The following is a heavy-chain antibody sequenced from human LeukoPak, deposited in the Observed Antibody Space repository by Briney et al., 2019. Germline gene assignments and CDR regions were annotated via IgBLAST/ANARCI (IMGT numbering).Heavy chain of an antibody. CDR1: GFTFSSYS. Sequence: PGGSLRLPCAASGFTFSSYSMNWVRQAPGKGLEWVSSISSSSSYIYYADSVKGRFTISRDNAKNSLYLQMNSLRAEDTAVYYCAKDRTWDSSSWLVFDYWGQGTLVTVSS. CDR2: ISSSSSYI. J-gene: IGHJ4*02. D-gene: IGHD6-13*01. V-gene: IGHV3-21*04. CDR3: AKDRTWDSSSWLVFDY.